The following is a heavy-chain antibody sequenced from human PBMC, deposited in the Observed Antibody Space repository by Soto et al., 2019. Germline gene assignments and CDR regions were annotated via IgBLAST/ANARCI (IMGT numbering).Heavy chain of an antibody. CDR2: LIPIFGTA. Sequence: QVQLVHSGAEVKKPGSSVKVSCKASGLTFSSYAISWVRQAPGQELDWMGGLIPIFGTANYAQQFHGRVTITADVSTSTAYMAMSSLRSSHTAVYYYARVGYGDRLPPYWGQGTLVTVSS. D-gene: IGHD5-18*01. J-gene: IGHJ1*01. V-gene: IGHV1-69*01. CDR3: ARVGYGDRLPPY. CDR1: GLTFSSYA.